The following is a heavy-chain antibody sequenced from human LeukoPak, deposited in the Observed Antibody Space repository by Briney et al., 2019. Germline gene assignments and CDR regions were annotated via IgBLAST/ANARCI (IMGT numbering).Heavy chain of an antibody. CDR1: GGSISSGSYY. CDR3: ARDAYSSSWYHMPAFDY. V-gene: IGHV4-61*02. J-gene: IGHJ4*02. D-gene: IGHD6-13*01. CDR2: IYTSGST. Sequence: SQTLSLTCTVSGGSISSGSYYWSWIRQPAGKGLEWIGRIYTSGSTNYNPSLKSRVTISVDTSKNQFSLKLSSVTAADTAVYYCARDAYSSSWYHMPAFDYWGQGTLVTVSS.